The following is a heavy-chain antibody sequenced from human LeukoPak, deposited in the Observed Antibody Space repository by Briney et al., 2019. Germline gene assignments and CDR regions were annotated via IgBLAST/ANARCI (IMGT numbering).Heavy chain of an antibody. CDR3: ARGERYYYDSSGYPLDY. CDR2: INHSGST. CDR1: GFTLNTFG. D-gene: IGHD3-22*01. V-gene: IGHV4-34*01. Sequence: GSLRLSCAASGFTLNTFGLTWVRQAPGKGLEWIGEINHSGSTNYNPSLKSRVTISVDTSKNQFSLKLSSVTAADTAVYYCARGERYYYDSSGYPLDYWGQGTLVTVSS. J-gene: IGHJ4*02.